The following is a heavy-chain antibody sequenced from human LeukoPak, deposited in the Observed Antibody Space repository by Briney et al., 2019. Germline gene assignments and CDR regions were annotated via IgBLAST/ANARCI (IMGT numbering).Heavy chain of an antibody. CDR3: ARGVKIEYSSSSRNWYLDL. Sequence: SETLSLTCTVSGGSISSYYWSWIRQPPGKGLEWIWYIYSSGSTNYNPSLKSRVTISVDTSKNQCSLKLRSVTAADTAVYYCARGVKIEYSSSSRNWYLDLWGRGTLVTVSS. CDR1: GGSISSYY. V-gene: IGHV4-59*08. J-gene: IGHJ2*01. CDR2: IYSSGST. D-gene: IGHD6-6*01.